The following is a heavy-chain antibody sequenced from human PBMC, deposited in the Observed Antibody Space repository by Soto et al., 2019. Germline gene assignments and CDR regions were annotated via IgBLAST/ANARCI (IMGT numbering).Heavy chain of an antibody. J-gene: IGHJ5*02. CDR1: GGSISGSSYY. V-gene: IGHV4-39*01. D-gene: IGHD3-16*01. CDR2: ISYSGST. Sequence: QLQLQESGPGLVKPSETLSLTCTVSGGSISGSSYYWGWIRQPPGKGLEWIGSISYSGSTYYNPSLKSRVSISVDTTKNQFSLKLSSVTAADTTVYYCARHGSGFMTLVENWFDPWGQGTLVTVSS. CDR3: ARHGSGFMTLVENWFDP.